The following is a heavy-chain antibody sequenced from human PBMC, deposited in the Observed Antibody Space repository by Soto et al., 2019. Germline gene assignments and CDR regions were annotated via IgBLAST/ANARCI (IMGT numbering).Heavy chain of an antibody. V-gene: IGHV1-18*01. CDR2: ISTYNGNT. Sequence: ASVKVSCKASGYTFTSYGISWVRQAPGQGLEWMGWISTYNGNTNYAQKLQGRVTMTTDTSTSTAYLELRSLRSDDTAVYYCARISQWLPPSDYWGQGTLVTVSS. D-gene: IGHD6-19*01. J-gene: IGHJ4*02. CDR3: ARISQWLPPSDY. CDR1: GYTFTSYG.